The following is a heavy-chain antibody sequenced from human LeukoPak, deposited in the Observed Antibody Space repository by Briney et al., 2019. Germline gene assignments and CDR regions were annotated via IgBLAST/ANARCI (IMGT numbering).Heavy chain of an antibody. J-gene: IGHJ5*02. V-gene: IGHV1-8*03. CDR2: MNPNSGNT. CDR3: ARGFTWFDP. Sequence: GASVKVSCKASGYTFTGYYMHWVRQATGQGLEWMGWMNPNSGNTGYAQKFQGRVTITRNTSISTAYMELSSLRSEDTAVYYCARGFTWFDPWGQGTLVTVSS. CDR1: GYTFTGYY.